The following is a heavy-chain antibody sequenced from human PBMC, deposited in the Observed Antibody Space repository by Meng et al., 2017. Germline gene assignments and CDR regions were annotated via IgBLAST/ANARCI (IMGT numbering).Heavy chain of an antibody. CDR3: ARDLGAGVVTAINY. D-gene: IGHD2-21*02. V-gene: IGHV1-3*01. CDR2: INAGNGNT. Sequence: QVQLVQSGAEVKKPGASVKVSCKASGYTFTSYAMHWVRQAPGQRLEWMGWINAGNGNTKYSQKFQGRVTITSDTSASTAYMELSSLRSEDTAVYYCARDLGAGVVTAINYWGQGTLVTVSS. J-gene: IGHJ4*02. CDR1: GYTFTSYA.